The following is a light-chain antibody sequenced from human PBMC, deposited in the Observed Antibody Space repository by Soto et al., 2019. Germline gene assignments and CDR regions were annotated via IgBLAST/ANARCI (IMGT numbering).Light chain of an antibody. J-gene: IGKJ1*01. CDR2: GAS. CDR1: QTIRTN. Sequence: EIVLTQSPATLSVSAGGTVTLSCRASQTIRTNVAWYQQIPGRAPRLLVYGASTRATGVPARFRGSGSGIEFTLTISTLRSEDSAFYYCQQYFNWPLTWTFGPGTKVQIK. CDR3: QQYFNWPLTWT. V-gene: IGKV3-15*01.